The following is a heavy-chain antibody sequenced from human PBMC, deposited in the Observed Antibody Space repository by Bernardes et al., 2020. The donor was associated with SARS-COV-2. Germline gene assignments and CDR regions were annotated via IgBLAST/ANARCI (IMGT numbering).Heavy chain of an antibody. CDR3: ARHIGHCSSTSCYGLWDY. D-gene: IGHD2-2*01. CDR1: GGSISSSRYY. Sequence: SETLSLTCTVSGGSISSSRYYWGWIRQPPGKGLEWIGSIYYGGSTYYNPSLKSRVTVSVDTSKNQFSLKLSSLTAADTAVFYCARHIGHCSSTSCYGLWDYWGQGTLVTVSS. V-gene: IGHV4-39*01. J-gene: IGHJ4*02. CDR2: IYYGGST.